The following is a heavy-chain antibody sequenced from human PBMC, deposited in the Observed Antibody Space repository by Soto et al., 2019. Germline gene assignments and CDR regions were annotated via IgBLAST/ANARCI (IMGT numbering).Heavy chain of an antibody. V-gene: IGHV1-18*01. CDR2: INVYNGNT. J-gene: IGHJ4*02. D-gene: IGHD3-10*01. CDR3: ARDTSRGEYDY. Sequence: QVQLVQSGAEVKKPGASVKVSCKASGSTFTSYGISGVRQAPGQGLAWMGWINVYNGNTNYAQKLQGRVTMTTATSTSTAYLDLRSLRSDDTAVYFCARDTSRGEYDYWGQGTLVTVSS. CDR1: GSTFTSYG.